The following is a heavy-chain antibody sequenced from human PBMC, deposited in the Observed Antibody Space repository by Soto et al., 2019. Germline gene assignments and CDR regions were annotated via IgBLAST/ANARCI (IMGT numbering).Heavy chain of an antibody. CDR3: ARVDTAWGYNWFDP. D-gene: IGHD5-18*01. CDR2: INAGNGNT. Sequence: QVQLVQSGAEVKKPGASVKVSCKASGYTFTSYAMHWVRQAPGQRLEWMGWINAGNGNTKYSQKFQGRVTITRDTSESTAYMELSSLSSEDTDVYDCARVDTAWGYNWFDPWGQGTLVTVSP. CDR1: GYTFTSYA. V-gene: IGHV1-3*01. J-gene: IGHJ5*02.